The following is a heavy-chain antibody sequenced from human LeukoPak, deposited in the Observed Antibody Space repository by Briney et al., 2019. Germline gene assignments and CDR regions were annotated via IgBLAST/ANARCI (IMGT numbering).Heavy chain of an antibody. Sequence: SETLSLTCTVSGGSISSSSYYWGWIRQPPGKGLEWIGSIYYSGSTYYNPSLKSRVTISVDTSKNQFSLKLSSVTAADTAVYYCARDCGRPWDSSSCSFGYWGQGTLVTVSS. V-gene: IGHV4-39*02. CDR2: IYYSGST. D-gene: IGHD6-13*01. J-gene: IGHJ4*02. CDR1: GGSISSSSYY. CDR3: ARDCGRPWDSSSCSFGY.